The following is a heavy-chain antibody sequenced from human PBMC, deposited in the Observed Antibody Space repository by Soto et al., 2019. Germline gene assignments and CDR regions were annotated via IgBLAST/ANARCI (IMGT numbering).Heavy chain of an antibody. CDR2: ISGSGGST. CDR3: AKPITMVRGVIRFAYFDY. D-gene: IGHD3-10*01. Sequence: GGSLRLSCAASGFTFSSYAMSWVRQAPGKGLEWVSAISGSGGSTYYADSVKGRFTISRDNSKNTLYLQMNSLRAEDTAVYYCAKPITMVRGVIRFAYFDYWGQGTLVTVSS. J-gene: IGHJ4*02. CDR1: GFTFSSYA. V-gene: IGHV3-23*01.